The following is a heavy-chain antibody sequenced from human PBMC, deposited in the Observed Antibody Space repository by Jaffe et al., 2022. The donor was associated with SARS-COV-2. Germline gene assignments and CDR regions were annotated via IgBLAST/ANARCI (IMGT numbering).Heavy chain of an antibody. CDR1: GFTFSSYG. CDR2: ISYDGSNK. D-gene: IGHD1-26*01. Sequence: QVQLVESGGGVVQPGRSLRLSCAASGFTFSSYGMHWVRQAPGKGLEWVAVISYDGSNKYYADSVKGRFTISRDNSKNTLYLQMNSLRAEDTAVYYCAKELHPGDAFDIWGQGTMVTVSS. J-gene: IGHJ3*02. V-gene: IGHV3-30*18. CDR3: AKELHPGDAFDI.